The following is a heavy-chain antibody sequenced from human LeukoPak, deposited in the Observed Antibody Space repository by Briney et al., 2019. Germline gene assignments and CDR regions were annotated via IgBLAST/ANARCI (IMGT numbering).Heavy chain of an antibody. CDR1: GYSISTGYN. Sequence: TETLSLTCAVSGYSISTGYNRGWIRQPPQGGLGWIGSLYHSDSAYYNTSLRSRVSMSVDTSKNQFYLTLSFVTAADTAVYYCARQHDSYYYYYRDVWGSGTTVTVSS. V-gene: IGHV4-38-2*01. CDR2: LYHSDSA. CDR3: ARQHDSYYYYYRDV. J-gene: IGHJ6*03.